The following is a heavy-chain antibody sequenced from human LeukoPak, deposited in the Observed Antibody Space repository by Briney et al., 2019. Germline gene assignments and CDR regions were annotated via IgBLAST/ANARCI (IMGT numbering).Heavy chain of an antibody. J-gene: IGHJ5*02. CDR1: GYTFTGYY. V-gene: IGHV1-2*02. CDR3: ARDEPGAVAGHKLWFDP. D-gene: IGHD6-19*01. CDR2: INPNSGGT. Sequence: GASVKVSCKASGYTFTGYYMHWVRQAPGQGLEWMGWINPNSGGTNYAQKFQGRVTMTRDTSISTAYMELSRLRSDDTAVYYCARDEPGAVAGHKLWFDPWGQGTLVTVSS.